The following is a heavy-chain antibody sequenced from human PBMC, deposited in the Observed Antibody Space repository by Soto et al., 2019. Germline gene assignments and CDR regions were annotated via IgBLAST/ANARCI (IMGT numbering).Heavy chain of an antibody. CDR2: ISGSGGST. CDR1: GFTFSSYA. V-gene: IGHV3-23*01. Sequence: PGGSRRRSWAASGFTFSSYAMSWGRQAPGKGLEWVSAISGSGGSTYYADSVKGRFTISRDNSKNTLYLQMNSLRAEDTAVYYCAKDRDYGEVGMDVWGQGTTVTVSS. D-gene: IGHD4-17*01. J-gene: IGHJ6*02. CDR3: AKDRDYGEVGMDV.